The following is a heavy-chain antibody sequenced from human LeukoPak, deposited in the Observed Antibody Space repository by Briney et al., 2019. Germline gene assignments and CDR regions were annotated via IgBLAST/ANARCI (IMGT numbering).Heavy chain of an antibody. Sequence: AGGSLRLSCAASGLTFREYYMGWIRQAPGQGLEWISYISASGLSTYYADSVKGRFTISRDNAKSSLSLYMNFLRADDTAVYYCASSLNTVIISPYYFDLRGKGTLVTVSS. V-gene: IGHV3-11*04. CDR3: ASSLNTVIISPYYFDL. D-gene: IGHD5-18*01. CDR2: ISASGLST. CDR1: GLTFREYY. J-gene: IGHJ4*02.